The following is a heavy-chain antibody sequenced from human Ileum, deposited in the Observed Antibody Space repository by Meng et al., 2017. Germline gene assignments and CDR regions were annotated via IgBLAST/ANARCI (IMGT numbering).Heavy chain of an antibody. CDR1: GDSFTDYY. Sequence: QLQLRQWGAGMLKPSDTLSLTCNVYGDSFTDYYWNWIRQPPGKGLEWIGEIHYSGSTNYNPSLESRVTISEDTSQKQFSLRLSSVTAADTAVYYCARRIRGGSYLGWGQGTLVTVSS. J-gene: IGHJ4*02. D-gene: IGHD1-26*01. CDR3: ARRIRGGSYLG. CDR2: IHYSGST. V-gene: IGHV4-34*01.